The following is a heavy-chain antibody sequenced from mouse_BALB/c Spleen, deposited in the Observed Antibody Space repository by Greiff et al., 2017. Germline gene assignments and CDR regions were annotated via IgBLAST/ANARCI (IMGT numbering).Heavy chain of an antibody. CDR2: IWAGGST. CDR1: GFSLTSYG. D-gene: IGHD2-1*01. Sequence: VQLVESGPGLVAPSQSLSITCTVSGFSLTSYGVHWVRQPPGKGLEWLGVIWAGGSTNYNSALMSRLSISKDNSKSQVFLKMNSLQTDDTAMYYCARDNGNYVYFDVWGAGTTVTVSS. CDR3: ARDNGNYVYFDV. J-gene: IGHJ1*01. V-gene: IGHV2-9*02.